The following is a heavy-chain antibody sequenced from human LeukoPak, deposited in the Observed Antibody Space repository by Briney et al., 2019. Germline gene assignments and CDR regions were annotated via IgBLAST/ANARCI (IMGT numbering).Heavy chain of an antibody. CDR3: ARRYYDILTGYLENWFDP. Sequence: SVKVSCKASGYTFTSYGISWVRQAPGQGLEWMGRIIPILGIANYAQKFQGRVTITADKSTSTAYMELSSLRSEDTAVYYCARRYYDILTGYLENWFDPWGQGTLVTVSS. D-gene: IGHD3-9*01. CDR2: IIPILGIA. V-gene: IGHV1-69*04. CDR1: GYTFTSYG. J-gene: IGHJ5*02.